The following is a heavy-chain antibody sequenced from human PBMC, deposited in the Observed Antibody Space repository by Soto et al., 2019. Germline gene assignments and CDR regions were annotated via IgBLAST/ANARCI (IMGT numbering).Heavy chain of an antibody. CDR3: AGDLDIGVVPATRRLYFDR. D-gene: IGHD2-2*01. Sequence: QVQLVQSGAEVKKPGASVKVSCKASGYTFTSYYMHWVRQAPGQGLEWMGIINPSGGSTSYAQKFQGRVTMNRGTSTCTGYMELRSLRSEDPAVYYFAGDLDIGVVPATRRLYFDRWGRGTLVPVSP. CDR1: GYTFTSYY. J-gene: IGHJ2*01. CDR2: INPSGGST. V-gene: IGHV1-46*03.